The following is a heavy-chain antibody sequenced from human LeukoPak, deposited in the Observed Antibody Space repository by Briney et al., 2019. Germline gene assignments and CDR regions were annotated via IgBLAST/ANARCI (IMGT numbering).Heavy chain of an antibody. CDR1: GYTFTSYD. V-gene: IGHV1-8*03. CDR3: ARDPPTPESFIAAAGYFDY. D-gene: IGHD6-13*01. CDR2: MNPNSGNT. J-gene: IGHJ4*02. Sequence: ASVKVSCKASGYTFTSYDINWVRQATGQGLEWMGWMNPNSGNTGYAQKFQGRVTITRNTSISTAYMELSSLRSEDTAVYYCARDPPTPESFIAAAGYFDYWGQGTLVTVSS.